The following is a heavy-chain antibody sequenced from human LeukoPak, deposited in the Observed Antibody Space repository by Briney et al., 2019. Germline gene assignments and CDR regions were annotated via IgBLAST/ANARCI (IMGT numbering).Heavy chain of an antibody. J-gene: IGHJ3*02. D-gene: IGHD4/OR15-4a*01. CDR2: INPSGGST. CDR1: GYTFTSYY. Sequence: GASVKVSCKASGYTFTSYYMHWVRQAPGQGLEWMGIINPSGGSTSYAQKFQGRVTMTRDTSTSTAYMELRSLRSDDTAVYYCARDPANFGKGAFDIWGQGTMVTVSS. V-gene: IGHV1-46*01. CDR3: ARDPANFGKGAFDI.